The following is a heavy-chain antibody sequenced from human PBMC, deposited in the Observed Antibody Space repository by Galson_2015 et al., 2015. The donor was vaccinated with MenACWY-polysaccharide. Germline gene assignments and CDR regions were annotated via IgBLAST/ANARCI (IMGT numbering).Heavy chain of an antibody. V-gene: IGHV1-3*04. D-gene: IGHD2-21*01. CDR3: ARVDCGSDGCVHIDY. CDR1: GYIFTSHN. Sequence: SVKVSCKASGYIFTSHNMHWVRQAPGQGLEWMGWINTGNGNTKYSQNFQGRVTITSDTSASTAYMELSSLRSEDTAVYYCARVDCGSDGCVHIDYWGQGTLVTAAS. J-gene: IGHJ4*02. CDR2: INTGNGNT.